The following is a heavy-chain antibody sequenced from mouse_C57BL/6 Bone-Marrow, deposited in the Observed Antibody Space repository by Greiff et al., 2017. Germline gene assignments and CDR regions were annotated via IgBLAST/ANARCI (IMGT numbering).Heavy chain of an antibody. D-gene: IGHD1-1*01. CDR2: IYPSDSET. CDR1: GYTFTSYW. Sequence: QVQLQQPGAELVRPGSSVKLSCKASGYTFTSYWMDWVKQRPGQGLEWIGNIYPSDSETHYNQKFKDKATLTVDKSSSTAYMQLSSLTSEDSAVYYCARDYYGSRGFVYWGQGTLVTVSA. J-gene: IGHJ3*01. V-gene: IGHV1-61*01. CDR3: ARDYYGSRGFVY.